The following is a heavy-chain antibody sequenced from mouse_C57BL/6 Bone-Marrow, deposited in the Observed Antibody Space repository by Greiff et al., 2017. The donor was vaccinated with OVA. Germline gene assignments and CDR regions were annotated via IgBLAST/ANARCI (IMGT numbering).Heavy chain of an antibody. V-gene: IGHV8-12*01. CDR1: GFSLSTSGMG. CDR2: IYWDDDK. CDR3: ARRREDYHGTRYWYFDV. D-gene: IGHD1-1*01. Sequence: QVTLKESGPGILQSSQTLSLTCSFSGFSLSTSGMGVSWIRQPSGKGLEWLAHIYWDDDKRYNPSLKSRLTISKDTSRNQVFLKITSVDTADTATYYCARRREDYHGTRYWYFDVWGTGTTVTVSS. J-gene: IGHJ1*03.